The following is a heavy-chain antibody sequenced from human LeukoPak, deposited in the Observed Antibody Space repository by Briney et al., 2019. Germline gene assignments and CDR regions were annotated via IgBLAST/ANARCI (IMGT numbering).Heavy chain of an antibody. CDR2: MNPNSGNT. Sequence: ASVKVSCKASGYTFTGYYMHWVRQAPGQGLEWMGWMNPNSGNTGYAQKFQGRVTMTRNTSISTAYMELSSLRSEDTAVYYCARGSHYYDSSGYYPAYYFDYWGQGTLVTVSS. J-gene: IGHJ4*02. V-gene: IGHV1-8*02. CDR1: GYTFTGYY. D-gene: IGHD3-22*01. CDR3: ARGSHYYDSSGYYPAYYFDY.